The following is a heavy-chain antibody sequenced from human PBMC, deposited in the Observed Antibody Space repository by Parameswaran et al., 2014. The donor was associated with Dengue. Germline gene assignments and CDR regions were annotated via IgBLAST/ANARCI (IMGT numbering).Heavy chain of an antibody. V-gene: IGHV1-69*06. Sequence: SWVRQAPGQGLEWMGGIIPIFGTANYAQKFQGRVTITADKSTSTAYMELSSLRSEDTAVYYCARLGYCSSTSCYDWGQGTLVTVSS. J-gene: IGHJ4*02. CDR3: ARLGYCSSTSCYD. D-gene: IGHD2-2*01. CDR2: IIPIFGTA.